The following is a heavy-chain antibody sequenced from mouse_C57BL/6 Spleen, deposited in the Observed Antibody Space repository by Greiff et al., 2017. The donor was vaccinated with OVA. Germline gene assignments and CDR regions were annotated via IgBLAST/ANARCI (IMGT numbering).Heavy chain of an antibody. CDR2: ISDGGSYT. CDR3: ARDRDYGNYLSYWYFDG. Sequence: EVKLVESGGGLVKPGGSLKLSCAASGFTFSSYAMSWVRQTPEKRLEWVATISDGGSYTYYPDNVKGRFTISRDNAKNNLYLQMSHLKSEDTAMYYCARDRDYGNYLSYWYFDGRGTGTTVTVSS. J-gene: IGHJ1*03. V-gene: IGHV5-4*01. D-gene: IGHD2-1*01. CDR1: GFTFSSYA.